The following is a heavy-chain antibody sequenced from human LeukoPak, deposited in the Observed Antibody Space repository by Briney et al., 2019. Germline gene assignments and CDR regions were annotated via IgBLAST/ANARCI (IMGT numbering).Heavy chain of an antibody. J-gene: IGHJ4*02. Sequence: GASVKVSCKASGYTFASYGISWVRQAPGQGLEWMGWISSYNGNTNYAEKLQGRVTMTTDTSTSTAYMELRSLRSNDTAVYYCARSPAVAATRVDYWGQGTLVTVSS. D-gene: IGHD6-19*01. CDR2: ISSYNGNT. V-gene: IGHV1-18*01. CDR3: ARSPAVAATRVDY. CDR1: GYTFASYG.